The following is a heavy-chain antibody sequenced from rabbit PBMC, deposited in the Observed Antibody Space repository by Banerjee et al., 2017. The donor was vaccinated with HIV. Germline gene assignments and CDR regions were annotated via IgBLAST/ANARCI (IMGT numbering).Heavy chain of an antibody. D-gene: IGHD6-1*01. V-gene: IGHV1S40*01. CDR1: GFSFSSSHD. Sequence: QSLEESGGDLVKPGASLTLTCTASGFSFSSSHDMCWVRQAPGKGLELIACIWTSSGDTYYASWAKGRFTISKASSTTVTLQMTSLTAADTATYFCARSGDVGYGYPTLNLWGPGTLVTVS. CDR2: IWTSSGDT. CDR3: ARSGDVGYGYPTLNL. J-gene: IGHJ4*01.